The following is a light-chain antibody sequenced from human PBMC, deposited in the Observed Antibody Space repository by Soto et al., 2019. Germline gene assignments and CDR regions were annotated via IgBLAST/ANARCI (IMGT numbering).Light chain of an antibody. CDR3: QHYNSYSEA. CDR2: KAS. J-gene: IGKJ1*01. V-gene: IGKV1-5*03. Sequence: IQMTQSTSTLSGSVGDRVTITFRASQTISSWLSWYQQKPGKAPKLLIYKASTLKSGVPSRFSGSGSGTEFTLTISSLQPDDFATYYCQHYNSYSEAFAQGTKVDI. CDR1: QTISSW.